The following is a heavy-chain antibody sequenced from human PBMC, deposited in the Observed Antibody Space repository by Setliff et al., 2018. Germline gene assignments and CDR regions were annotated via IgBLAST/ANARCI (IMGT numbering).Heavy chain of an antibody. CDR3: ARGGTYRYFDY. J-gene: IGHJ4*02. CDR2: VYYSGTA. CDR1: DGSMTSGSYY. Sequence: SETLSLTCSVSDGSMTSGSYYWGWIRQPPGKGLEWTGYVYYSGTANYDPSLKSRVTMSVDMSKNQFSLKLRSVIAADTAVYYCARGGTYRYFDYWGQGTLVTVSS. V-gene: IGHV4-61*01.